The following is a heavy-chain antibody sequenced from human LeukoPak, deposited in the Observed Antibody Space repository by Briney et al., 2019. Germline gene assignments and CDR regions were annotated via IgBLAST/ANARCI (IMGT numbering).Heavy chain of an antibody. Sequence: PSETLSLTCAVSGDSISSGDYSWSWIRQPPGKGLEWIGYIYNSGTTNYNPSLKSRVTISVDTSKNQFSLKLSSVTAADTAVYYCARTVGITMVRGVIWWFDPWGQGTLVTVSS. V-gene: IGHV4-30-4*07. CDR1: GDSISSGDYS. J-gene: IGHJ5*02. CDR3: ARTVGITMVRGVIWWFDP. CDR2: IYNSGTT. D-gene: IGHD3-10*01.